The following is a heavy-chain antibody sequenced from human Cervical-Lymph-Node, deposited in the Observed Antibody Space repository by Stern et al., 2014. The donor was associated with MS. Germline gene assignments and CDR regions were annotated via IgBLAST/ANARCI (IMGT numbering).Heavy chain of an antibody. J-gene: IGHJ6*02. D-gene: IGHD3-9*01. Sequence: QLVQSGAEVKQPGSSVNVSCKASGGTFRSYGFSWVRQAPGQGLEWMGGIIPIFGVTNYEQKYQGRVTIIADESTNSVYMELSSLRSEDTAVYYCARHFDWLLGAEDYGMDVWGQGTTVTVSS. CDR1: GGTFRSYG. CDR2: IIPIFGVT. V-gene: IGHV1-69*01. CDR3: ARHFDWLLGAEDYGMDV.